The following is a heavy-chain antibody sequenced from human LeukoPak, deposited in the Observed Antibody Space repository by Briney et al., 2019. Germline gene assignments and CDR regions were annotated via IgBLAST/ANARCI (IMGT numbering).Heavy chain of an antibody. V-gene: IGHV3-33*01. D-gene: IGHD3-16*01. J-gene: IGHJ3*02. CDR3: AREVFQSGYVSEAFDI. CDR2: IWYDGSNK. Sequence: GGSLRLSCAASGFTFSSYGMHWVRQAPGKGLEWVAVIWYDGSNKYYADSVKGRFTISRDNSKNTLYLQMNSLRAEDTAVYYCAREVFQSGYVSEAFDIWGQGTMVTVSS. CDR1: GFTFSSYG.